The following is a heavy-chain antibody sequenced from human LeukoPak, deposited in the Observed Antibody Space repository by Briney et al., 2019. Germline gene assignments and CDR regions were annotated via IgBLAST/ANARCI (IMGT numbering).Heavy chain of an antibody. CDR1: GYTFTSYA. CDR2: INAGNGNT. V-gene: IGHV1-3*01. CDR3: AAAGTLSHDAFDI. J-gene: IGHJ3*02. D-gene: IGHD6-13*01. Sequence: VASVKVSCKASGYTFTSYAMHWVRQAPGQRLEWMGWINAGNGNTKYSQKFQGRVTITRDTSASTAYMELSNLRSEDTAVYYCAAAGTLSHDAFDIWGQGTMVTVSS.